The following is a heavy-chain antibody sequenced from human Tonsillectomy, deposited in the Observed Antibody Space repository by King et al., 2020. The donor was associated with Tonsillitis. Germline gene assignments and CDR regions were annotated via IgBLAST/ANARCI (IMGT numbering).Heavy chain of an antibody. CDR2: IYYSGST. D-gene: IGHD3-10*01. J-gene: IGHJ4*02. CDR3: ARAIYGSGSYTYSFDY. V-gene: IGHV4-31*03. CDR1: GGSINSSVYY. Sequence: QLQESGPGLVKPSQTLSLTCTVSGGSINSSVYYWSWIRQHPGKGLEWIGYIYYSGSTYYNPSLKSRVTISVDTSKNQFSLKLSSVTAADTAVYYCARAIYGSGSYTYSFDYWGQGTLVTVSS.